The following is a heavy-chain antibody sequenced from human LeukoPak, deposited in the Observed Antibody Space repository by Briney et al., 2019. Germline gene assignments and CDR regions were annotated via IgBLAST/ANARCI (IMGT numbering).Heavy chain of an antibody. D-gene: IGHD1-26*01. J-gene: IGHJ6*03. CDR1: GFTFSSYA. Sequence: GGSLRLSCAASGFTFSSYAMHWVRQAPGKGLEWVAVISYDGSNKYYADSVKGRFTISRDNSKNTLYLQMNSLRAEDTAVYYCARDAIVGATRVHYYMDVWGKGTTVTVSS. V-gene: IGHV3-30*04. CDR2: ISYDGSNK. CDR3: ARDAIVGATRVHYYMDV.